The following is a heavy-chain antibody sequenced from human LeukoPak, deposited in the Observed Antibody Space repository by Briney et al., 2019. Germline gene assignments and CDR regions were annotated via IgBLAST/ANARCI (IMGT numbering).Heavy chain of an antibody. J-gene: IGHJ3*02. V-gene: IGHV3-74*01. CDR3: ARRGIAGAFDI. D-gene: IGHD6-13*01. Sequence: GGSLRLSCAASGSTFSSYWMHWVRQAPGKGLVWFSRINSDGSSTSYADSVKGRFTISRDNAKNTLYLQMNSLRAEDTAVYYCARRGIAGAFDIWGQGTMVTVSS. CDR2: INSDGSST. CDR1: GSTFSSYW.